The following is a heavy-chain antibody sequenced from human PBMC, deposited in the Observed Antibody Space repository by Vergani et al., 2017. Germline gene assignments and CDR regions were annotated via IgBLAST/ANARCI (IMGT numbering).Heavy chain of an antibody. Sequence: QVQLVESGGGVVQPGGSLRLSCAASGFTFSSYGMHWVRQAPGKGLEWVAFIRYDGSNKYYADSVKGRFTISRDNSKNTLYLQMNSLRAEDTAVYYCAKTATYYYGSGSYYPFAYWGQGTLVTVSS. V-gene: IGHV3-30*02. CDR2: IRYDGSNK. CDR3: AKTATYYYGSGSYYPFAY. J-gene: IGHJ4*02. CDR1: GFTFSSYG. D-gene: IGHD3-10*01.